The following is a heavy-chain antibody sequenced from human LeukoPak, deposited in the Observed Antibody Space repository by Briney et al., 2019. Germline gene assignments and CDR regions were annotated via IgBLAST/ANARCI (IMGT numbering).Heavy chain of an antibody. D-gene: IGHD3-10*01. J-gene: IGHJ6*03. CDR3: ARAPPAKLLSPSNYYMDV. CDR1: GGSISNKY. V-gene: IGHV4-34*12. CDR2: IIHRGST. Sequence: PSETLSLTCTVSGGSISNKYWSWLRQPPGKGLEWIGEIIHRGSTNYNPSLKSRLTISVDTSKNQFSLKLSSVSTADTAVYYCARAPPAKLLSPSNYYMDVWGKGTTVTVSS.